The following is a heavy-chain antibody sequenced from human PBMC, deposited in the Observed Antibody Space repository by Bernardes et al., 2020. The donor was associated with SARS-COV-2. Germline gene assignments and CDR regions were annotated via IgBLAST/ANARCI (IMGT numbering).Heavy chain of an antibody. CDR1: GGSISSGSFY. Sequence: SETLSLTCTVSGGSISSGSFYWSWLLQPAGKGLEWIGHIFTIGSTIYNPSLKSRLTISIDTSENQFSLNLSSVTAADTAVYYCARVFTIFGEADAFDIWGQGTMVTVSS. J-gene: IGHJ3*02. V-gene: IGHV4-61*09. D-gene: IGHD3-3*01. CDR3: ARVFTIFGEADAFDI. CDR2: IFTIGST.